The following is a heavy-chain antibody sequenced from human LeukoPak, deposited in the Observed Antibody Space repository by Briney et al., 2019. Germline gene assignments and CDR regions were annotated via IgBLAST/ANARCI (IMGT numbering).Heavy chain of an antibody. CDR3: ARDSETTVTYYYYYMDV. CDR2: ISYDGSNK. CDR1: GFTFSSYA. Sequence: PGGSLRLSCAASGFTFSSYAMHWVRQAPGKGLEWVAVISYDGSNKYYADSVKGRFTISRDNSKNTLYLQMNSLRAEDTAVYYCARDSETTVTYYYYYMDVWGKGTTVTVSS. V-gene: IGHV3-30*04. J-gene: IGHJ6*03. D-gene: IGHD4-17*01.